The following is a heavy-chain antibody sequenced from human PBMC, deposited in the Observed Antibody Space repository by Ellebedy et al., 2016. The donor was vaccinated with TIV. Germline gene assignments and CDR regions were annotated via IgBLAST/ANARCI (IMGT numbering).Heavy chain of an antibody. CDR1: GGSXXSGRXX. D-gene: IGHD3-10*01. Sequence: MPGGSLRLSCSVSGGSXXSGRXXWSLFLQPPVXGLDLIGYITWRGSTNYNPSLKSRITISMDTAKNQTARMVRSVTAADTAIYYCAREEGFGGALIDPWGQGTLGIVSS. CDR2: ITWRGST. V-gene: IGHV4-61*01. J-gene: IGHJ5*02. CDR3: AREEGFGGALIDP.